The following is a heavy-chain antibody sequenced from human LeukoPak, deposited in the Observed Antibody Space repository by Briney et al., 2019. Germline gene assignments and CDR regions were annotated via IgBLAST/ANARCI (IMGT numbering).Heavy chain of an antibody. J-gene: IGHJ6*03. CDR2: IIPIFGTA. CDR1: GGTFSSYA. Sequence: ASVKVSCKASGGTFSSYAISWVRQAPGQGLEWMGGIIPIFGTANYAQKFQGRVTITTDESTSTAYMELSSLRSEDTAVYYCASRVTEMATITDYYYYYMDVWGKGTTVTISS. CDR3: ASRVTEMATITDYYYYYMDV. V-gene: IGHV1-69*05. D-gene: IGHD5-24*01.